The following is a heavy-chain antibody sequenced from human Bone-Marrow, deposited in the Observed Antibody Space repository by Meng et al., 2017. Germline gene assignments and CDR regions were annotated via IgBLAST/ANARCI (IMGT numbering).Heavy chain of an antibody. CDR3: ARIPTQWLIHRGFDY. J-gene: IGHJ4*02. CDR2: INHSGST. D-gene: IGHD6-19*01. Sequence: QVHLQQWGAGLLKASETLSLTCAVYGGSFSGYYWSWIRQPPGKGLEWIGEINHSGSTNYNPSLRSRVTRSVDKSKNQFSLKLSSVTAADTAVYYCARIPTQWLIHRGFDYWGQGTLVTVSS. V-gene: IGHV4-34*01. CDR1: GGSFSGYY.